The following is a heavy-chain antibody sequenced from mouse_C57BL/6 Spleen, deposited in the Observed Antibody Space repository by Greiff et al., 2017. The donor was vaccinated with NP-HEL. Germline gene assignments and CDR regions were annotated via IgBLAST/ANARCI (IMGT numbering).Heavy chain of an antibody. CDR1: GYAFSSYW. J-gene: IGHJ4*01. CDR2: IYPGDGDT. D-gene: IGHD2-4*01. CDR3: ARERGIYYDYNGDAMDY. Sequence: QVQLKQSGAELVKPGASVKISCKASGYAFSSYWMNWVKQRPGKGLEWIGQIYPGDGDTNYNGKFKGKATLTADKSSSTAYMQLSSLTSEDTAVYFCARERGIYYDYNGDAMDYWGQGTSVTVSS. V-gene: IGHV1-80*01.